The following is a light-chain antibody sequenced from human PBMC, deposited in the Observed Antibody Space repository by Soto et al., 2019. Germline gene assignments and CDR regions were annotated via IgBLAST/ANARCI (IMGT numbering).Light chain of an antibody. CDR2: GAS. Sequence: EVVMTQSPATLSVSPGERATLSCRASQSVSSNLVWYQQKPGQAPRLLIYGASTRATGIPARFSGSGSGTEFTLTISSLQSEDFAVYYCQHYNNWPPYIFGQGTKLEIK. J-gene: IGKJ2*01. CDR1: QSVSSN. CDR3: QHYNNWPPYI. V-gene: IGKV3-15*01.